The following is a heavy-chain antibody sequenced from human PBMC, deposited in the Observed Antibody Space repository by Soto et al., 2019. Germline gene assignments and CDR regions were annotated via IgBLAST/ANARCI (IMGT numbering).Heavy chain of an antibody. CDR3: ARDLDPSRSYYPVL. CDR1: AYSFMPYG. Sequence: ASVKVSCQASAYSFMPYGVNWVPQVPGHGLEWLGWIRPWQGNRNYAQSFQGRVTMTTDTSTSTADMELRSMTSDDTAVYYWARDLDPSRSYYPVLWGPGSLVTVSS. CDR2: IRPWQGNR. V-gene: IGHV1-18*04. D-gene: IGHD1-26*01. J-gene: IGHJ1*01.